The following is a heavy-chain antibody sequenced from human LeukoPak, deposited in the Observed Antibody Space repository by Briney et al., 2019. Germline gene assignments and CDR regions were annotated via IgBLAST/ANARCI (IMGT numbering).Heavy chain of an antibody. Sequence: TSETLSLTCTLSGGSISSSSYYWGWIRQPPGKGLEWIGSIYYSGSTYYNPSLKSRVTISVDTSKNQFSLKLSSVTAADTAVYYCARHVYDIVVVVAATPGFDPWGQGTLVTVSS. CDR1: GGSISSSSYY. CDR2: IYYSGST. CDR3: ARHVYDIVVVVAATPGFDP. V-gene: IGHV4-39*01. D-gene: IGHD2-15*01. J-gene: IGHJ5*02.